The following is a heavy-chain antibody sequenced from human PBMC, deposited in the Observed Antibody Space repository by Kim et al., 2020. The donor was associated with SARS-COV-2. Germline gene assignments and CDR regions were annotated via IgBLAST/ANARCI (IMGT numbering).Heavy chain of an antibody. D-gene: IGHD6-19*01. J-gene: IGHJ6*02. V-gene: IGHV3-30*18. Sequence: GGSLRLSCAASGFTFSSYGMHWVRQAPGKGLEWVAVISYDGSNKYYADSVKGRFTISRDNSKNTLYLQMNSLRSEDTAVYYCAKEEGGGYSSGWTYYYYGMDVWGPGTTVTVSS. CDR3: AKEEGGGYSSGWTYYYYGMDV. CDR2: ISYDGSNK. CDR1: GFTFSSYG.